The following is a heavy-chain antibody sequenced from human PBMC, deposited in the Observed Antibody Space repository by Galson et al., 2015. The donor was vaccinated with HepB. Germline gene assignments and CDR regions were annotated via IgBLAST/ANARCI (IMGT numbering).Heavy chain of an antibody. J-gene: IGHJ4*02. Sequence: SLRLSCAASGFTFSSYGMHWVRQAPGKGLEWVAVISYDGSNKYYADSVKGRFTISRDNSKNTLYLQMNSLRAEDTAVYYCAKTGGSYNLDYWGQGTLVTVSS. CDR1: GFTFSSYG. D-gene: IGHD1-26*01. V-gene: IGHV3-30*18. CDR3: AKTGGSYNLDY. CDR2: ISYDGSNK.